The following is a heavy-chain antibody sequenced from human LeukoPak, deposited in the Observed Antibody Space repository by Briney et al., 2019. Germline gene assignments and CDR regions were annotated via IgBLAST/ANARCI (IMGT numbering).Heavy chain of an antibody. CDR3: ARDGAYSGLYYYYGMDV. CDR1: GGTFSSYA. D-gene: IGHD1-26*01. J-gene: IGHJ6*02. CDR2: IIPILGIA. Sequence: ASVKVSCKASGGTFSSYAISWVRQAPGQGLEWMGRIIPILGIANYAQKFQGRVTITADKSTSTAYMELSSLRSEDTAVYYCARDGAYSGLYYYYGMDVWGQGTTVTVSS. V-gene: IGHV1-69*04.